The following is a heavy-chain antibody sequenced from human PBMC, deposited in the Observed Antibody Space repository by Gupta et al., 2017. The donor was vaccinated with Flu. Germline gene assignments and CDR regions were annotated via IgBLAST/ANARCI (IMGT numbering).Heavy chain of an antibody. J-gene: IGHJ4*02. V-gene: IGHV3-23*01. CDR2: LKNDGGHT. D-gene: IGHD3-10*01. CDR1: GFTFSSNA. CDR3: AKSFGTPDYFASGNKGFFDY. Sequence: EVHLLESGGASVQPGGSLRLSCAASGFTFSSNAMSWVRQAPGTGLEWASTLKNDGGHTYYADSVRGRFTISRDNSRNTPYLQMNTLRAEDTAIYYCAKSFGTPDYFASGNKGFFDYWGQGTLVTVSS.